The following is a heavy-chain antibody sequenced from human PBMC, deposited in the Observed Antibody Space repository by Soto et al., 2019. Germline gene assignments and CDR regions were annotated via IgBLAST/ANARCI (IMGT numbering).Heavy chain of an antibody. CDR1: GFAFISYA. Sequence: EVQLLESGGGLVQPGGSLRLSCAASGFAFISYAMSWVRQAPGKGLEWVSTVTASGGSTYYADSVKGRFTISRDNSKNTMYLQMNSLRADDTAVYYCAKDLTVGAGHPIDAFDIWGLGTKVTVSS. V-gene: IGHV3-23*01. J-gene: IGHJ3*02. CDR3: AKDLTVGAGHPIDAFDI. D-gene: IGHD1-26*01. CDR2: VTASGGST.